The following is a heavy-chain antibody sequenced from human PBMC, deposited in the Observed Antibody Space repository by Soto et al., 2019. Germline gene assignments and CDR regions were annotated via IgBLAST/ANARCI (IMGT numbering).Heavy chain of an antibody. Sequence: QVQLVQSGAEVKKPGASVKVSCKASGYTFTTYGINWVRQAPGQGLEWMGWISAYNGNTNYAQRLQGRVTMTTDTSTSTAYMELRSLRSDDTAVYYCAKVECGRSGYLYYFDYWEQGTLVTVSS. CDR1: GYTFTTYG. CDR3: AKVECGRSGYLYYFDY. D-gene: IGHD1-1*01. J-gene: IGHJ4*02. CDR2: ISAYNGNT. V-gene: IGHV1-18*01.